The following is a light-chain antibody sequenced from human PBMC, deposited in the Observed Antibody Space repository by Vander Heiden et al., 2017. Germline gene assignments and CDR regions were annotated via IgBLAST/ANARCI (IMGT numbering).Light chain of an antibody. J-gene: IGKJ5*01. CDR3: QQRSDWPIT. Sequence: EIMLPPSPATLSLSPGERATLSCRASQSVNIFLAWYQQKSGQAPRLLIFNASNRATGIPARFSGSGSGTDFTLTISSLDPEDFAVYYCQQRSDWPITFGQGTRLEIK. V-gene: IGKV3-11*01. CDR2: NAS. CDR1: QSVNIF.